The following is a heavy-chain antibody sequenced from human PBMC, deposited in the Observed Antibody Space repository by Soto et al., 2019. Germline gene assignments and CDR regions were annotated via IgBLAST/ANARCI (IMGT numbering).Heavy chain of an antibody. CDR2: IYYSGST. V-gene: IGHV4-30-4*01. D-gene: IGHD4-4*01. Sequence: KTSETLSLTCTVSGGSISSGDYYWSWIRQPPGKGLEWIGYIYYSGSTYYNPSLKSRVTISVDTSKNQFSLKLSSVTAADTAVYYCARAPPGTTVTTFDYWGQGTLVTVSS. CDR1: GGSISSGDYY. CDR3: ARAPPGTTVTTFDY. J-gene: IGHJ4*02.